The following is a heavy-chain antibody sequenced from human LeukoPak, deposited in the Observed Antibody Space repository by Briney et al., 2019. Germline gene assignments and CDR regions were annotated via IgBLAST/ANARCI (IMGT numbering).Heavy chain of an antibody. CDR1: GFTFSDYY. J-gene: IGHJ4*02. Sequence: KTGGSLRLSCAASGFTFSDYYMSWIRQAPGKGLEWVSYISSSGSTIYYADSVKGRFTISRDNAKNSLYLQMNSLRAEDTAVYYCARGAQWAVRMVRGVIRWGQGTLVTVSS. CDR3: ARGAQWAVRMVRGVIR. V-gene: IGHV3-11*01. CDR2: ISSSGSTI. D-gene: IGHD3-10*01.